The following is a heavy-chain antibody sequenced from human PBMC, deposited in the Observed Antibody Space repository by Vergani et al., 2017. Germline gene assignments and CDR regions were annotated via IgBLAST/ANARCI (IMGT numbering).Heavy chain of an antibody. V-gene: IGHV4-39*01. J-gene: IGHJ4*02. CDR3: ASPWQNNYFDY. CDR2: IYYSGST. CDR1: GGSLSSSSHY. Sequence: QLQLQESGPGLVKPSETLSLTCTVSGGSLSSSSHYWGWIRQPPGKGLEWIGSIYYSGSTYYNPSLKSRVTISVDTSKNQFSLKLSSLTAADTAVYYCASPWQNNYFDYWGQGTLVTVSS. D-gene: IGHD2/OR15-2a*01.